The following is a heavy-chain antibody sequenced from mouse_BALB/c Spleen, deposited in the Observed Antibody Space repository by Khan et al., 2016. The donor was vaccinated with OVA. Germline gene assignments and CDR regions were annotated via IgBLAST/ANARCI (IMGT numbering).Heavy chain of an antibody. V-gene: IGHV1-7*01. Sequence: QVQLQQSGAELAKPGASVKMSCKASGYTFSNYWIHRVKQRPGQGQEWIGYINPSSGYTYYNQTFNGKATLTRDKSTSTAYLQLSSLTSEDSAIYYCARYRIDYWGQGTTLTVSS. CDR3: ARYRIDY. CDR1: GYTFSNYW. D-gene: IGHD2-12*01. CDR2: INPSSGYT. J-gene: IGHJ2*01.